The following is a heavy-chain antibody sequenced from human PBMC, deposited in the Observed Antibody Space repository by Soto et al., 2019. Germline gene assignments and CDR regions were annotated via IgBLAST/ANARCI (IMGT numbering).Heavy chain of an antibody. CDR3: ATCFSGGDEDRCDP. CDR1: GYTFTSYA. J-gene: IGHJ5*02. CDR2: INAGNCNT. V-gene: IGHV1-3*01. D-gene: IGHD2-15*01. Sequence: QFQLVQAGAEVKKPGASVKVSCKASGYTFTSYAIHLVRQATGQRREWMGWINAGNCNTKYSQKFKGRGTITRDTCARTATRELSSLRSDDTAVAYCATCFSGGDEDRCDPCCQRTKVCVSS.